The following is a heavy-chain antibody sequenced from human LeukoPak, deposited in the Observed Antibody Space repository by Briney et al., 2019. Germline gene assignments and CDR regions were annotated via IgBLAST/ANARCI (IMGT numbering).Heavy chain of an antibody. V-gene: IGHV3-53*01. Sequence: GGSLRLSCAASGFTVSSNYMSWVRQAPGKGLEWVSVIYSGGSTYYADSVKGRFTISRDNSKNTLYLQMNSLRAEDTAVYYCAATPQGILGYMDVWDKGTTVTISS. J-gene: IGHJ6*03. CDR2: IYSGGST. CDR3: AATPQGILGYMDV. CDR1: GFTVSSNY. D-gene: IGHD2-15*01.